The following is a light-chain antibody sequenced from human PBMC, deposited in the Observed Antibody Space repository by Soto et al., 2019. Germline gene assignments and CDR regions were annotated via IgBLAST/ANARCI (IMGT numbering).Light chain of an antibody. CDR2: DAS. V-gene: IGKV3-11*01. CDR1: QSVSTY. CDR3: QQRSKWPGT. Sequence: EIVLTQSPATLSLSPGERATLSCRASQSVSTYLAWYQHKPGQAHRLLIYDASNRATGIPARFSGSGSGTDFTLTISSLEPEDFAVYYCQQRSKWPGTFGQGTKVEIK. J-gene: IGKJ1*01.